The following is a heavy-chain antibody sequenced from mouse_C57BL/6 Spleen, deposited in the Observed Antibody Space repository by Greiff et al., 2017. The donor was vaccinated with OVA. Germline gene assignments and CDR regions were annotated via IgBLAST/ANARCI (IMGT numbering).Heavy chain of an antibody. CDR2: IYPRSGNT. CDR3: VRGTTVVLYYFDY. D-gene: IGHD1-1*01. J-gene: IGHJ2*01. CDR1: GYTFTSYG. Sequence: QVQLKESGAELARPGASVKLSCKASGYTFTSYGISWVKQRTGQGLEWIGEIYPRSGNTYYNEKFKGKATLTADKSSSTAYMELRSLTSEDSAVYFCVRGTTVVLYYFDYWGQGTTLTVSS. V-gene: IGHV1-81*01.